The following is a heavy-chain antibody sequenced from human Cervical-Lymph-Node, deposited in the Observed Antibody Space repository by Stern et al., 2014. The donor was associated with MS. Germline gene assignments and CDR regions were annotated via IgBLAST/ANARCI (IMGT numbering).Heavy chain of an antibody. V-gene: IGHV4-59*01. CDR2: ISYSGDI. D-gene: IGHD3-22*01. Sequence: QVQLQESGPGLVKASETLSLTCTVSGGSISTYYWTWIRQSPGKGLEWIGEISYSGDINYNPSLKSRVPLSVDTSKNQFSLKLSSVTAADTAVYYCARRDYYDTSTYYDDAFDIWGQGTMVTVSS. CDR1: GGSISTYY. CDR3: ARRDYYDTSTYYDDAFDI. J-gene: IGHJ3*02.